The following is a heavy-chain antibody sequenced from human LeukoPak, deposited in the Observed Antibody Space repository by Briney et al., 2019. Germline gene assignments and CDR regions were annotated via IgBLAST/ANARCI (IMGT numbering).Heavy chain of an antibody. CDR3: AKVGGGSYFDWLLSLYFDY. V-gene: IGHV3-23*01. Sequence: GGSLRLSCAASGFTFSSYAMSWVRQAPGKALEWVSAISGSGGSTYYADSVKGRFTISRDNSKNTLYLQMNSLRAEDTAVYYCAKVGGGSYFDWLLSLYFDYWGQGTLVTVSS. J-gene: IGHJ4*02. CDR2: ISGSGGST. CDR1: GFTFSSYA. D-gene: IGHD3-9*01.